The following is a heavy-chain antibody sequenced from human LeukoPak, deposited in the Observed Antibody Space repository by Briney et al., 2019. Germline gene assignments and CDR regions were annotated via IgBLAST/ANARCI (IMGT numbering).Heavy chain of an antibody. J-gene: IGHJ4*02. CDR3: ARGSHSSGWFLFDY. V-gene: IGHV3-48*01. CDR1: GFTFSSYS. D-gene: IGHD6-19*01. Sequence: PGGSLRLSCAASGFTFSSYSMTWVRQAPGKGLEWVSYISSSSSTIYYADSVKGRFTISRDNAKNSLYLQMNSLRAEDTAVYYCARGSHSSGWFLFDYWGQGTLVTVSS. CDR2: ISSSSSTI.